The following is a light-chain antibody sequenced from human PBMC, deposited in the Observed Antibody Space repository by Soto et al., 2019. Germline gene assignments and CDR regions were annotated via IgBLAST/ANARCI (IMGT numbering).Light chain of an antibody. CDR2: KAS. J-gene: IGKJ1*01. CDR1: QSISSW. Sequence: DIQMTQSPSTLSASVVDRVTITFRASQSISSWLAWYQQKPGKAPKLLIYKASSLESGVPSRFSGSGSGTEFTLTISSLQPDDFGTYYCQQYNSYPWTFGQGTKVDI. CDR3: QQYNSYPWT. V-gene: IGKV1-5*03.